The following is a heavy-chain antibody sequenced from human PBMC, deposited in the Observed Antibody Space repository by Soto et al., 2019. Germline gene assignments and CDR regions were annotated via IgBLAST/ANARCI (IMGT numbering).Heavy chain of an antibody. CDR3: ARRGYSYGSDAFDI. V-gene: IGHV4-39*01. CDR1: GGSISSSSYY. Sequence: QLQLQESGPGLVKPSETLSLTCTVSGGSISSSSYYWGWIRQPPGKGLEWIGSIYYSGSTYYNPSLKSRVTISVDTSKNQFSLKLSSVTAADTAVYYCARRGYSYGSDAFDIWGQGTMVTVSS. D-gene: IGHD5-18*01. CDR2: IYYSGST. J-gene: IGHJ3*02.